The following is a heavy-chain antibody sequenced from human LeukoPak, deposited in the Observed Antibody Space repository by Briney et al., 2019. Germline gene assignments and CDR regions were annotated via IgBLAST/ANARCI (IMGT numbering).Heavy chain of an antibody. Sequence: ASVKVSCKASGYTFTNYAMHWVRQAPGQRLEWMGWINTGNGNTKYSQEFQGRVTLTRDMSTSTDYLELSSLRSEDTAVYYCARALITMVRGVMGPGTFDPWGQGTLVTVSS. CDR3: ARALITMVRGVMGPGTFDP. D-gene: IGHD3-10*01. CDR2: INTGNGNT. V-gene: IGHV1-3*03. CDR1: GYTFTNYA. J-gene: IGHJ5*02.